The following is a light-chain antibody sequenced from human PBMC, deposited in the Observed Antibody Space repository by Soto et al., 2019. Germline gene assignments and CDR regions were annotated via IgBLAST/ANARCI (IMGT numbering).Light chain of an antibody. V-gene: IGKV3-20*01. CDR1: QSVSSSY. J-gene: IGKJ1*01. Sequence: EIVLTQSPGTLSLSPGERATLSCRASQSVSSSYLAWYQQTPGQAPRLLIYGASSRATGIPDRFSGSGSGTDFTLTISRLEPEDFAVYYCQQYDNSQWTFGQGTKVDIK. CDR2: GAS. CDR3: QQYDNSQWT.